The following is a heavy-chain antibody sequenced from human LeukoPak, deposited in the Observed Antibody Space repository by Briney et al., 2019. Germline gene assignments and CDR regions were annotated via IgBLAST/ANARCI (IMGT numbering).Heavy chain of an antibody. D-gene: IGHD4-23*01. CDR1: GGSFSGYY. J-gene: IGHJ4*02. Sequence: SETLSLTCAAYGGSFSGYYWSWIRQPPGKGLEWIGEINHSGSTNYNPSLKSRVTISVDTSKNQFSLKLSSVTAADTAVYYCARGLRWYRHWGQGTLVTVSS. CDR3: ARGLRWYRH. CDR2: INHSGST. V-gene: IGHV4-34*01.